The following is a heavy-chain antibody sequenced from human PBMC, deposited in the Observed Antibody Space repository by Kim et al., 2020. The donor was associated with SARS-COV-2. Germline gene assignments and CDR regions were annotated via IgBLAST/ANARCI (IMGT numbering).Heavy chain of an antibody. D-gene: IGHD4-17*01. CDR1: GFTFSSYG. J-gene: IGHJ6*02. Sequence: GGSLRLSCAASGFTFSSYGMHWVRQAPGKGLEWVAVISYDGSNKYYADSVKGRFTISRDNSKNTLYLQMSSLRAEDTAVYYCASPYGDPRSRPFYGMDVWGQGTTVTVSS. CDR2: ISYDGSNK. V-gene: IGHV3-33*05. CDR3: ASPYGDPRSRPFYGMDV.